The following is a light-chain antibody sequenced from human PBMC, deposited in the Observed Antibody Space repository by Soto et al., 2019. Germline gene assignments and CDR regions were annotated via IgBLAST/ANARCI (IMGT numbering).Light chain of an antibody. V-gene: IGKV3-20*01. CDR2: DAS. J-gene: IGKJ4*01. CDR1: QSVRSRY. Sequence: DIVLTQSPGTLSLSPGERATLSCRASQSVRSRYLAWYQQKAGQAPRLLIYDASRRATGIPDRFSGSGSGTDFTLTISRRETEDFAVYYCQQYGSSVTFGGGTKVEIK. CDR3: QQYGSSVT.